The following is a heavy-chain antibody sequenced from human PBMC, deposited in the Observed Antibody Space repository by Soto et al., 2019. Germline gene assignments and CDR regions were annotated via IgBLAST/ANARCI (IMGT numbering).Heavy chain of an antibody. Sequence: PGGSLRLSCAASGFTFSSYAMSWVRQAPGKGLEWVSAISGSGGSTYYADSVKGRFTISRDSSKNTLYLQMNSLRAEDTAVYYCAKYPYYGSGSADYFDYWGQGTLVTVSS. CDR3: AKYPYYGSGSADYFDY. J-gene: IGHJ4*02. CDR1: GFTFSSYA. CDR2: ISGSGGST. D-gene: IGHD3-10*01. V-gene: IGHV3-23*01.